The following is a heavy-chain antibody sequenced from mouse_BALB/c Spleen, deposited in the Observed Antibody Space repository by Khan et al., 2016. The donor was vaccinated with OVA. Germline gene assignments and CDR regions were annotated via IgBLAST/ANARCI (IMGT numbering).Heavy chain of an antibody. J-gene: IGHJ2*01. CDR2: INPSTGYT. CDR3: ARKGLRWDFDY. V-gene: IGHV1-7*01. Sequence: VKLQESGAELAKPGASVKMSCKASGYTFTNYWILWVKQRPGQGLEWIGYINPSTGYTEYNQNFKDKATLTADKSSSTAYMPLSSLTAEDSAVYYCARKGLRWDFDYWGQGTTLTVSS. D-gene: IGHD1-1*01. CDR1: GYTFTNYW.